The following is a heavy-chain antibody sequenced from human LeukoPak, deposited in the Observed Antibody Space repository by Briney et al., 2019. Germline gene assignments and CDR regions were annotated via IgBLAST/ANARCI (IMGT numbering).Heavy chain of an antibody. D-gene: IGHD6-13*01. CDR3: ARVYLWQQLARYYFDY. CDR1: GYTFTSYG. Sequence: ASVKVSCKASGYTFTSYGISWVRQAPGKGLEWMGWISAYNGNTNYAQKLQGRVTMTTDTSTSTAYMELRSLRSDDTAVYYCARVYLWQQLARYYFDYWGQGTLVTVSS. V-gene: IGHV1-18*01. J-gene: IGHJ4*02. CDR2: ISAYNGNT.